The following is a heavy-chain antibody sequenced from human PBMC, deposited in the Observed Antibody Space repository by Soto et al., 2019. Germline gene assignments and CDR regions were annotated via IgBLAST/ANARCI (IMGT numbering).Heavy chain of an antibody. Sequence: PSETLSLTCAVSGYSISSGYYWGWIRQPPGKGLEWIGSIYHSGSTYYNPSLKSRVTISVDTSKNQFSLKLSSVTAADTAVYYCARDSTIFGVVTHRGMDVWGQGTTVT. CDR2: IYHSGST. V-gene: IGHV4-38-2*02. D-gene: IGHD3-3*01. CDR1: GYSISSGYY. CDR3: ARDSTIFGVVTHRGMDV. J-gene: IGHJ6*02.